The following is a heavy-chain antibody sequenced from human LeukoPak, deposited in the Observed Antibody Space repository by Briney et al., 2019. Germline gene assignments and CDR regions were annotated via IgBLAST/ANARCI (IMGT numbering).Heavy chain of an antibody. CDR1: GFTFSTYE. J-gene: IGHJ6*02. CDR2: ISSTGSTI. D-gene: IGHD5-18*01. Sequence: GGSLRLSCAASGFTFSTYEMNWVRQAPGKGLEWVSYISSTGSTIYYADSVKGRSTISRDNAKNSLNLEMNSLRGEDTAVYYCVRGPGYSYGAYYCYGMDVWGQGTTVTVSS. V-gene: IGHV3-48*03. CDR3: VRGPGYSYGAYYCYGMDV.